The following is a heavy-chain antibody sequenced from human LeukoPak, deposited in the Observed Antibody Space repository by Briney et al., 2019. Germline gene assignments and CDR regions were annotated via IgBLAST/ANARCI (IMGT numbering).Heavy chain of an antibody. CDR1: GYTFTSYG. CDR2: INPNSGGT. J-gene: IGHJ5*02. V-gene: IGHV1-2*02. D-gene: IGHD4-17*01. CDR3: ARDSRTTVTFNWFDP. Sequence: GASVKVSCKASGYTFTSYGISWVRQAPGQGLEWMGWINPNSGGTNYAQKFQGRVTMTRDTSISTAYMELSRLRSDDTAVYYCARDSRTTVTFNWFDPWGQGTLVTVSS.